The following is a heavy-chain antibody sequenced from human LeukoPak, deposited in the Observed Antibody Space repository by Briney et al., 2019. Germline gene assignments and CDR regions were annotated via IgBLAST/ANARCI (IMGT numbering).Heavy chain of an antibody. V-gene: IGHV1-2*02. CDR2: INPNSGGT. CDR1: GYTFTGYY. J-gene: IGHJ6*03. D-gene: IGHD2-2*01. Sequence: ASVKVSCKASGYTFTGYYMHWVRQAPGQGLEWMGWINPNSGGTNYAQKFQGRVTMTRDTSISTAYMELSRLRSDDTAVYYCARDGPYCSSTSCRPSYYYYMDVWGKGTTVTVSS. CDR3: ARDGPYCSSTSCRPSYYYYMDV.